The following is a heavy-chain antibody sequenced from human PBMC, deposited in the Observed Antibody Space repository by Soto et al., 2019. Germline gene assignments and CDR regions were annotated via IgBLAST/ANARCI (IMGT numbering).Heavy chain of an antibody. CDR1: GFTFSGSA. CDR3: TRLSYGAYGDFDY. J-gene: IGHJ4*02. D-gene: IGHD4-17*01. CDR2: IRSKANSYAT. V-gene: IGHV3-73*01. Sequence: EVQLVESGGGLVQPGGSLKLSCAASGFTFSGSAMQWVRQASGKGLEWVGRIRSKANSYATAYAASVKGRFTISRDDSKNTAYLQMNSLKTEDTAVYYCTRLSYGAYGDFDYWGQGTLVTVSS.